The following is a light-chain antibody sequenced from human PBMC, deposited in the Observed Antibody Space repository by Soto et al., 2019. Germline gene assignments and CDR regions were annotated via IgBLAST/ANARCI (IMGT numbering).Light chain of an antibody. CDR2: DTT. CDR1: QSISRW. Sequence: DIQMTQSPATLAASVGDRVTITCGGSQSISRWLAWYQQKPGKAPKLLIHDTTSLESGVPSRFSGSGSGTEFTLTISSLQPDDFATYYCQQYSSYWTFAQGTKVDI. J-gene: IGKJ1*01. CDR3: QQYSSYWT. V-gene: IGKV1-5*01.